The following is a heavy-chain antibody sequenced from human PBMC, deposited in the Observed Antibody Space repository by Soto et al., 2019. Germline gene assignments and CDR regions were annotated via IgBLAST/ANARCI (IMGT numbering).Heavy chain of an antibody. J-gene: IGHJ6*02. CDR3: AKAWYSSPYSRGMDV. D-gene: IGHD6-19*01. CDR1: GFSFGSYS. V-gene: IGHV3-23*01. Sequence: EVQLLESGGGWVQPGGSLRLSCAASGFSFGSYSMTWVRQAPGQGLEWVAVIGGDAVTTYYSDSGKGRFTVSRDNSKNTVHLQMNSLRAEDTAVYDCAKAWYSSPYSRGMDVWGQGTTVTVSS. CDR2: IGGDAVTT.